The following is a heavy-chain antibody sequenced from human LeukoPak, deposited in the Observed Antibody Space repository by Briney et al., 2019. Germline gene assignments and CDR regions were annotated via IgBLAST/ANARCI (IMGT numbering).Heavy chain of an antibody. CDR3: AKGTYYYGSGSYFDY. D-gene: IGHD3-10*01. CDR2: ISWNSGSI. V-gene: IGHV3-9*01. J-gene: IGHJ4*02. Sequence: GGSLRLSCAASGFTFDDYAMHWVRQAPGKGLEWVSGISWNSGSIGYADSVKGRFTISRDNAKNSLYLQMNSLRAEDTAVYYCAKGTYYYGSGSYFDYWGQGTLVTVSS. CDR1: GFTFDDYA.